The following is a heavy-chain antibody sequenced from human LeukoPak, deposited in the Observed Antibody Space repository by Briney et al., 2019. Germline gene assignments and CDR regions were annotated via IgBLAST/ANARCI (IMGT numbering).Heavy chain of an antibody. J-gene: IGHJ3*02. D-gene: IGHD3-22*01. CDR3: ARDLDSTMIAYAFDI. Sequence: GGSLRLSCAASGFTFSSYAMSWVRQAPGKGLEWVSAISGSGGSTYYADSVKGRFTISRDNSKNTLYLQMNSLRAEDTAVYYCARDLDSTMIAYAFDIWGQGTMVTVSS. CDR2: ISGSGGST. V-gene: IGHV3-23*01. CDR1: GFTFSSYA.